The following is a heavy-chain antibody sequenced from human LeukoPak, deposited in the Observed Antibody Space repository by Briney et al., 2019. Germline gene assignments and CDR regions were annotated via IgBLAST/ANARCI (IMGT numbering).Heavy chain of an antibody. CDR1: GFIFSSYS. V-gene: IGHV3-21*01. J-gene: IGHJ4*02. CDR3: ARDSPYGTAGY. D-gene: IGHD2-8*02. Sequence: GGSLRLSCAASGFIFSSYSMHWVRQAPGKGLEWVSSISSSSSYVYYADSLKGRFTISRDNTKNSLYLQMNSLRAEDTAVYYCARDSPYGTAGYWGQGTLVTVSS. CDR2: ISSSSSYV.